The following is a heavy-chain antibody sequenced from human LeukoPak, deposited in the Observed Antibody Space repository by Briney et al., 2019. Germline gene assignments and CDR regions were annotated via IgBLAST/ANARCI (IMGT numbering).Heavy chain of an antibody. CDR3: ANGNRCTSPNCLGYYYFYMDV. Sequence: QPGESLRLSCAASGFTFSNYAMNWVRQAPGRRLEWVASFSGSGGTTYHADSVKGRFTISRDNSKNTLYLQMNSLRLEDTAVYYCANGNRCTSPNCLGYYYFYMDVWGKGTTVTVSS. J-gene: IGHJ6*03. CDR1: GFTFSNYA. V-gene: IGHV3-23*01. CDR2: FSGSGGTT. D-gene: IGHD2-8*01.